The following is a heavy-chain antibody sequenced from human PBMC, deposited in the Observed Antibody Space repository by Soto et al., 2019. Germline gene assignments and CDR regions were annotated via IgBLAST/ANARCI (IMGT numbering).Heavy chain of an antibody. CDR1: GYTFSNYG. Sequence: QVQLVQSGAEVKKPGASVKVSCKASGYTFSNYGVNWVRQAPGQGLEWMGWISGNNGNTNYAQKLQGRVTVTTDTXXXXXXXXXXXXXXXXXXXXXXXXXXDIINDAFDIWGQGTMVTVS. J-gene: IGHJ3*02. D-gene: IGHD3-9*01. V-gene: IGHV1-18*01. CDR3: XXXXDIINDAFDI. CDR2: ISGNNGNT.